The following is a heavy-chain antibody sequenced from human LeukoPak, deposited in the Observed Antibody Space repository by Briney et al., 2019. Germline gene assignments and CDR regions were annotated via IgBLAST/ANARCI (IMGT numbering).Heavy chain of an antibody. Sequence: ASVKVSCKASGYTFTSYDINWVRQATGQGLERMGWMNPNSGNTGYAQKFQGRVTMTRNTSISTAYMELSSLRSEDTAVYYCARPAAAGKVYYYYYMDVWGKGTTVTVSS. J-gene: IGHJ6*03. D-gene: IGHD6-13*01. CDR2: MNPNSGNT. CDR3: ARPAAAGKVYYYYYMDV. V-gene: IGHV1-8*01. CDR1: GYTFTSYD.